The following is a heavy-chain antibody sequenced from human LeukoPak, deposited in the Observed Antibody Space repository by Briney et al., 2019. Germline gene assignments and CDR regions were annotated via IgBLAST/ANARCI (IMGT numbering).Heavy chain of an antibody. CDR1: GYSISSGYY. D-gene: IGHD2-15*01. V-gene: IGHV4-38-2*02. CDR2: IYHSGST. CDR3: ARDGGDIVVVVAARTFDP. J-gene: IGHJ5*02. Sequence: SETLSLTCAVSGYSISSGYYGGWIRQPPGKGLEWIGSIYHSGSTYYNPSLKSRVTISVDTSKNQFSLKLSSVTAADTAVYYCARDGGDIVVVVAARTFDPWGQGTLVTVSS.